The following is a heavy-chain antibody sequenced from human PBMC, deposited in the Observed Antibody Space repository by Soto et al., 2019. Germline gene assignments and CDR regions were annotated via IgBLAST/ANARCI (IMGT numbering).Heavy chain of an antibody. CDR3: AKGPTIFGAVISFDYYYGMYV. D-gene: IGHD3-3*01. CDR1: GFPVTGSS. Sequence: GGTLGISCAASGFPVTGSSMSWVRQAPGRGLEWVSVISGSGAGTYYADSVKGRFTISRDNAKNTLYLQMSGLRADDTAVYYCAKGPTIFGAVISFDYYYGMYVWGQGTPVTVSS. V-gene: IGHV3-23*01. J-gene: IGHJ6*02. CDR2: ISGSGAGT.